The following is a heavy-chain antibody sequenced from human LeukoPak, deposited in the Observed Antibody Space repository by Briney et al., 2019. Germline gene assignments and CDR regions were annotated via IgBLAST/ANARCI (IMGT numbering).Heavy chain of an antibody. Sequence: GGSLRLSCAASGLTLSDCYMSWIRQAPGKGLECVAYIYPGGGVIYYADSVKGRFTIFRDNTKNSLYLQMSSLRAEDTAIYYCARDYHNKGHDYWGPGTLVTVSS. CDR3: ARDYHNKGHDY. J-gene: IGHJ4*02. D-gene: IGHD2/OR15-2a*01. V-gene: IGHV3-11*01. CDR2: IYPGGGVI. CDR1: GLTLSDCY.